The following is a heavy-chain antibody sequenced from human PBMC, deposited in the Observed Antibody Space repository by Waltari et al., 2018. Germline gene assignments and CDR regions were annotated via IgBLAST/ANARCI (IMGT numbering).Heavy chain of an antibody. CDR1: GFTFSSYA. CDR3: AKARDYGDSPFDY. D-gene: IGHD4-17*01. V-gene: IGHV3-23*01. Sequence: EVQLLESGGGLVQPGGSLRLSCAASGFTFSSYALSWVRQAPGKGLEWVSAISGSGGSTYYADSVKGRFTISRDNSKNTLYLQMNSLRAEDTAVYYCAKARDYGDSPFDYWGQGTLVTVSS. CDR2: ISGSGGST. J-gene: IGHJ4*02.